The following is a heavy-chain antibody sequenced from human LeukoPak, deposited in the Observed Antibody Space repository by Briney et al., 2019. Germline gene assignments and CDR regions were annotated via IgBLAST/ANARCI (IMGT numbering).Heavy chain of an antibody. CDR3: ARGKEYYDFWSGSNWFDP. D-gene: IGHD3-3*01. Sequence: ASVKVSCKASGYTFTGYYMHWVRQAPGRGLEWMGWINPNSGGTNYAQKFQGRVTTTRNTSISTAYMELSSLRSEDTAVYYCARGKEYYDFWSGSNWFDPWGQGTLVTVSS. CDR1: GYTFTGYY. V-gene: IGHV1-2*02. J-gene: IGHJ5*02. CDR2: INPNSGGT.